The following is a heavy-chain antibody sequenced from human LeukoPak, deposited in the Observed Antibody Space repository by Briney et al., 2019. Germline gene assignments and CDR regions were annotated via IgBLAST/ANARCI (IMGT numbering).Heavy chain of an antibody. CDR2: IIPIFGTA. V-gene: IGHV1-69*13. CDR3: ARDRIAAAGIRRFDY. D-gene: IGHD6-13*01. J-gene: IGHJ4*02. Sequence: GPSVKVSCKASGGTFSSYAISWVRQAPGQGLEWMGGIIPIFGTANYAQKFQGGVTITADESTSTAYMELSSLRSEDTAVYYCARDRIAAAGIRRFDYWGQGTLVTVSS. CDR1: GGTFSSYA.